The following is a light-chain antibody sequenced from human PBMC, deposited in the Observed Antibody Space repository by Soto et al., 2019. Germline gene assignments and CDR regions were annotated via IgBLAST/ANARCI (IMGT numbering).Light chain of an antibody. J-gene: IGKJ2*01. V-gene: IGKV1-39*01. CDR2: GAS. CDR3: RQSSSAPRT. CDR1: QSINIY. Sequence: DIQMTQSPSSLSASVGDRVTITCRASQSINIYLNWYQQKPGKAPKVLIYGASNLQSGVPSRFSGSRSGTDFTLAISGLQPGDFGTYYCRQSSSAPRTFGHGTKMEIK.